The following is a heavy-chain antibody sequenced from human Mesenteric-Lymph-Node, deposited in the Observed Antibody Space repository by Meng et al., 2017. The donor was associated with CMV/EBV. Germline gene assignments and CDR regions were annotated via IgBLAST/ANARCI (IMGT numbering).Heavy chain of an antibody. CDR1: GFTFSSYS. CDR2: ISSSSSYI. V-gene: IGHV3-21*01. J-gene: IGHJ6*02. CDR3: ARGPLPRYYYYGMDV. Sequence: GESLKISCVASGFTFSSYSMNWVRQAPGKGLEWVSSISSSSSYIYYADSVKGRFTISRDNAKNSLYLQMNSLRAEDTAVYYCARGPLPRYYYYGMDVWGQGTTVTVSS.